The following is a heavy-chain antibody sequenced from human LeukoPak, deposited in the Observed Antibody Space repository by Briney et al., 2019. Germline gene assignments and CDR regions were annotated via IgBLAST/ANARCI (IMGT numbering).Heavy chain of an antibody. CDR2: IKQDGSEK. D-gene: IGHD4-17*01. Sequence: GGSLRLSCAASGFTFSSYWMSWVRQAPGKGLEWVANIKQDGSEKYYVDSVKGRFTISRDNAKNSLYLQMNSLRAEDTAVYCCAREDGDYGIGAFDIWGQGTMVTVSS. J-gene: IGHJ3*02. CDR3: AREDGDYGIGAFDI. V-gene: IGHV3-7*01. CDR1: GFTFSSYW.